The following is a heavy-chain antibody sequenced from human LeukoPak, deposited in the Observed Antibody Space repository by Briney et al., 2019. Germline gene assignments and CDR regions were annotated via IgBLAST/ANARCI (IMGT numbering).Heavy chain of an antibody. CDR3: ARAGQSDY. CDR2: ISGGSRTI. CDR1: GFTFSSYS. V-gene: IGHV3-48*04. Sequence: GGSLRLSCVASGFTFSSYSMNWVRQAPGKGLEWVSSISGGSRTINYADSVKGRFTTSRDNAKNSLFLQVNSLRAEDTAVYYCARAGQSDYWGQGTLVTVSS. J-gene: IGHJ4*02.